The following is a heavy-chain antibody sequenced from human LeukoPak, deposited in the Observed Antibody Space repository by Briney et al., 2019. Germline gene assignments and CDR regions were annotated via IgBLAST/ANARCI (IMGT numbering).Heavy chain of an antibody. CDR3: ARGSYSSSWAN. V-gene: IGHV1-8*03. CDR2: MNPNSGNT. Sequence: ASVKVSCKACVYTFTSYDINCVRQGTGQGLEWMGWMNPNSGNTGYAQKFQGRVTITRNTSISTAYMELSSLRSEDTAVYYCARGSYSSSWANWGQGTLVTVSS. CDR1: VYTFTSYD. J-gene: IGHJ4*02. D-gene: IGHD6-13*01.